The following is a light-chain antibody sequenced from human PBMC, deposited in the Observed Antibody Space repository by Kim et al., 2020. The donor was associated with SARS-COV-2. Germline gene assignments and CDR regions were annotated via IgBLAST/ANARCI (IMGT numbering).Light chain of an antibody. V-gene: IGKV1-6*01. CDR1: QGIGSD. CDR3: LQDYNYPLT. J-gene: IGKJ4*01. Sequence: AIQMTQSPSSLSASVGDRVTITCRASQGIGSDVDWYQQKPGKAPKLLIYTASSLQSGVPSRFSGSGSGTDFTLTISSLQPEDFASYYCLQDYNYPLTFGGGTKVDIK. CDR2: TAS.